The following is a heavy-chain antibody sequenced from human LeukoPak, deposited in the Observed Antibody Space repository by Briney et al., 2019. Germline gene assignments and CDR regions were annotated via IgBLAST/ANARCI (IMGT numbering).Heavy chain of an antibody. Sequence: SETLSLTCTVSGGSISSDYWSWIRQLPGKGLEWIGYIYYSGSTNYNPSLKSRVTISVDTSKNQFSLRLSSLTAADTAIYYCARDGSGSYWNYWGQGTLVTVSS. CDR3: ARDGSGSYWNY. CDR2: IYYSGST. V-gene: IGHV4-59*01. D-gene: IGHD1-26*01. CDR1: GGSISSDY. J-gene: IGHJ4*02.